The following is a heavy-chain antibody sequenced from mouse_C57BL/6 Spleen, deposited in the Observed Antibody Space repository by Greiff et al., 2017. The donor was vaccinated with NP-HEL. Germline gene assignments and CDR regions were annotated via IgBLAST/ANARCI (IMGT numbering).Heavy chain of an antibody. D-gene: IGHD1-1*01. J-gene: IGHJ2*01. CDR1: GFPFSDYV. CDR2: ICSVSCTF. CDR3: ARGTLYYGSTFFDY. V-gene: IGHV5-17*01. Sequence: DVKLQESGGGLVKPGGSLKLSCAASGFPFSDYVMHWVRPAPEKGLEWVAYICSVSCTFYYADTVKGRFTITRDKAKNTLFLQMTSLRSEDTAMYYCARGTLYYGSTFFDYWGQGTTLTVSA.